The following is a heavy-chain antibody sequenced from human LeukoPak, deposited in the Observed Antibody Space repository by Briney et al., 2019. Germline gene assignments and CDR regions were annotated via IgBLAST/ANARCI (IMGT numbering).Heavy chain of an antibody. D-gene: IGHD2-15*01. V-gene: IGHV3-23*01. CDR1: GFTFSSYA. Sequence: PGGSLRLSCAASGFTFSSYAMSWVRQAPGKGLECVPGISGSGGSTYYADSVKGRFTISRDNSKNTLYLQMNSLRAEDTAVYYCAKTRGYRSGGSCYSDYWGQGTLVTVSS. J-gene: IGHJ4*02. CDR3: AKTRGYRSGGSCYSDY. CDR2: ISGSGGST.